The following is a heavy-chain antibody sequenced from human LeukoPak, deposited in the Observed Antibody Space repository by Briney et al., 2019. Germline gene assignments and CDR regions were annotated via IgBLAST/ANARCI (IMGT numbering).Heavy chain of an antibody. CDR1: PFTFSSYW. J-gene: IGHJ4*02. Sequence: GGSLRLSCAASPFTFSSYWMSWVRQAPGKGLEWVANINQDGSEKYYVDSVKGRFTISRDNTKNSLYLQMNSLGTEDTALYYCARSRSLHDYWGQGTLVTVSS. V-gene: IGHV3-7*01. CDR2: INQDGSEK. CDR3: ARSRSLHDY.